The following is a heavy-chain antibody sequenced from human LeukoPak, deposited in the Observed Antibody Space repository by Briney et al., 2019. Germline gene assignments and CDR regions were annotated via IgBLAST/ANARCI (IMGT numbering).Heavy chain of an antibody. J-gene: IGHJ5*02. D-gene: IGHD3-16*02. CDR1: GDSVSSNSAA. CDR3: ARDIYYDYVWGSYRLYNWFDP. CDR2: TYYRSKWYN. V-gene: IGHV6-1*01. Sequence: SQTLSLTCAISGDSVSSNSAAWTWIRQSPSRGLEWLGCTYYRSKWYNDYAISVKSRITINPDTSKNQFSLHLNSVTPEDTAVYYCARDIYYDYVWGSYRLYNWFDPWGQGTLVTVSS.